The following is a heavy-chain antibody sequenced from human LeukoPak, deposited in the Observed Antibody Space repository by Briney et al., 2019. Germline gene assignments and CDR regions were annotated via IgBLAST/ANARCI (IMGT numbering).Heavy chain of an antibody. CDR3: ARELGWLRGAGGY. V-gene: IGHV3-73*01. Sequence: AGGSLRLSCAASGFTFSGSAMHWVRQASGKGLEWVGRIRSKANSYATAYAASVKGRFTISRDNAKNSLYLQMNSLRAEDTAVYYCARELGWLRGAGGYWGQGTLVTVSS. D-gene: IGHD3-10*01. CDR2: IRSKANSYAT. J-gene: IGHJ4*02. CDR1: GFTFSGSA.